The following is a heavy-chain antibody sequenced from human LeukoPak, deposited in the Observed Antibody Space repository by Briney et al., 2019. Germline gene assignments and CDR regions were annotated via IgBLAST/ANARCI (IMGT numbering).Heavy chain of an antibody. CDR2: IYYSGST. Sequence: SETLSLTCTVSGGSISSSSYYWGWIRQPPGKGLEWIGSIYYSGSTYYNPSLKSRVTISVDTSKNQFSLKLSSVTAADTAVYYCAAIVVPAAPYWYFDLWGRGTLVTDSS. CDR1: GGSISSSSYY. J-gene: IGHJ2*01. D-gene: IGHD2-2*01. V-gene: IGHV4-39*01. CDR3: AAIVVPAAPYWYFDL.